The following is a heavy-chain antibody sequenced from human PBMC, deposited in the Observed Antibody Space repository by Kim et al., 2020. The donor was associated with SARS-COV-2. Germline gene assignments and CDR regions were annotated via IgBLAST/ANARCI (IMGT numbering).Heavy chain of an antibody. Sequence: DSVKGRFTISRDNSKNTLYLQMNSLRAEDTAVYYCAKVSVYSSVGSWFDPWGQGTLVTVSS. J-gene: IGHJ5*02. V-gene: IGHV3-23*01. CDR3: AKVSVYSSVGSWFDP. D-gene: IGHD6-19*01.